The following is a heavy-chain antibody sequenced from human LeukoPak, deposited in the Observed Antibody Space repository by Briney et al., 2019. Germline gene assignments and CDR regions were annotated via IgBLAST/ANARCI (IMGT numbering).Heavy chain of an antibody. CDR1: GVSFDDYY. CDR3: TRMTTGHDY. D-gene: IGHD4-17*01. J-gene: IGHJ4*02. CDR2: INHSGYT. V-gene: IGHV4-34*01. Sequence: PSETPSLTCAVSGVSFDDYYWAWVRQTPGKGLGWIGEINHSGYTNDSPSLKSRVTLSIDTSRKQFSLNLRSVTVADAGTYYCTRMTTGHDYWGQGTLVTVSS.